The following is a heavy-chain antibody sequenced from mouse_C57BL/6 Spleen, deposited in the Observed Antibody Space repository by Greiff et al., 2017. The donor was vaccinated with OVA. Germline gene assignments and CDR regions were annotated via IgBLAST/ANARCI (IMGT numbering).Heavy chain of an antibody. J-gene: IGHJ2*01. CDR1: GFNIKDDY. CDR3: TRGQLRRLDY. Sequence: EVQLQQSGAELVRPGASVKLSCTASGFNIKDDYMHWVKQRPEQGLEWIGWIDPENGDTEYASKFQGKATITADTSSNTAYLQLSSLTSEDTAVYYCTRGQLRRLDYWGQGTTLTVSS. V-gene: IGHV14-4*01. D-gene: IGHD3-2*02. CDR2: IDPENGDT.